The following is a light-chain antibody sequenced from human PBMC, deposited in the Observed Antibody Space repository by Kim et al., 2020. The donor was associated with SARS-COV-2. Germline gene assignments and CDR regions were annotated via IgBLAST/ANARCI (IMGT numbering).Light chain of an antibody. Sequence: QSALTQPASVSGSPGQSITISCTGTSSDVGGYNYVSWYQQHPGKAPKLMIYDVSNRPSGVSNRFSGSRSGNTASLTISGLQAEDEADYYCCSYTSGRTLGEVFGGGTKLTVL. J-gene: IGLJ3*02. CDR2: DVS. V-gene: IGLV2-14*03. CDR1: SSDVGGYNY. CDR3: CSYTSGRTLGEV.